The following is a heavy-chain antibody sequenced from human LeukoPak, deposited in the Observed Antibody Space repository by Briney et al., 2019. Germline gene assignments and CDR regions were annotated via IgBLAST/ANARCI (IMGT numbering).Heavy chain of an antibody. CDR1: GFTFSSYD. J-gene: IGHJ5*02. V-gene: IGHV3-33*01. CDR3: AREGGLGGKEKGWFDP. Sequence: PGRSLRVSCATSGFTFSSYDMHWVRQAPGKGLEWVASISYDGRNIHYEDSVRGRFTVSRDNSNNTMYLQMNSLRTEDTAVYYCAREGGLGGKEKGWFDPWGQGSLVTVSS. D-gene: IGHD4-23*01. CDR2: ISYDGRNI.